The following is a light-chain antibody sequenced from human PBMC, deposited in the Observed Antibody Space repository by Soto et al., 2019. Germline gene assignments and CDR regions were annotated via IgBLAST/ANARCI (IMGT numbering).Light chain of an antibody. J-gene: IGKJ5*01. CDR1: QGISNH. CDR2: AAS. Sequence: DIQMTQSPSSLSAYVGDTVTITCRASQGISNHLAWFQQKAGKAPKALIFAASALQGGVPSRFSGSGSGTDFTLTISSLLPDDFATYYCQHDLSYPVTFGQGTRLEVK. CDR3: QHDLSYPVT. V-gene: IGKV1-16*01.